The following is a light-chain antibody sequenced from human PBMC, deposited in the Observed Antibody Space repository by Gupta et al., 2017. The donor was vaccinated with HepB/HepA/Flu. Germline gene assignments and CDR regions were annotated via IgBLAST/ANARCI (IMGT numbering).Light chain of an antibody. CDR3: ATWENTHNAGGV. CDR1: SSNIGSNF. V-gene: IGLV1-51*02. Sequence: QSVLTQPPSVSAAPGQTVTLSCSGSSSNIGSNFVSCYHKSPETDPKLLIDENNKRPSGNPARFSGSKSGTSATLGITGLQTGDEAGYYCATWENTHNAGGVFGTGTKVTVL. J-gene: IGLJ1*01. CDR2: ENN.